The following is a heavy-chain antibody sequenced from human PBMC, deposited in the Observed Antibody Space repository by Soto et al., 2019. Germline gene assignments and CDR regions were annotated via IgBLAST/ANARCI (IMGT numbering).Heavy chain of an antibody. CDR3: ATRLNDFWSGYRYYYYGMDV. V-gene: IGHV1-24*01. Sequence: ASVKVSCKVSGYTLTELSMHWVRQAPGKGLEWMGGFDPEDGETIYAQKFQGRVTMTEDTSTDTAYMELSSLRSEDTAVYYCATRLNDFWSGYRYYYYGMDVWGQGTTVTVSS. CDR1: GYTLTELS. J-gene: IGHJ6*02. CDR2: FDPEDGET. D-gene: IGHD3-3*01.